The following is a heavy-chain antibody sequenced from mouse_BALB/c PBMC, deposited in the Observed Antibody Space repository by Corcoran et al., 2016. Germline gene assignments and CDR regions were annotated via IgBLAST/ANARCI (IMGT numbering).Heavy chain of an antibody. CDR2: KSNDGTT. CDR1: GYSITSGYY. D-gene: IGHD1-2*01. V-gene: IGHV3-6*02. CDR3: ATLLRPFDY. Sequence: DVQLQESGPGLVKPSRSLYLTCSGTGYSITSGYYWNLIRQFPGNKMYLMSYKSNDGTTNYNPSLKNRISITRDTSNNKFYLKLNSVTTEDTATYYCATLLRPFDYWGQGTTLTVSS. J-gene: IGHJ2*01.